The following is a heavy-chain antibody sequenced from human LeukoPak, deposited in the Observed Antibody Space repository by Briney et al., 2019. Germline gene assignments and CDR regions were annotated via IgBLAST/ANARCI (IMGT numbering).Heavy chain of an antibody. CDR1: GFTFSSYA. V-gene: IGHV3-64*01. CDR3: ARDGNLDV. Sequence: GGSLRLSCAASGFTFSSYAMHWVRQAPGKGLEYVSTISTNGGRTYYANSVKGRFTISRDNSKNTVYLQMGSLRAEDMAVYYCARDGNLDVWGQGTTVTVSS. CDR2: ISTNGGRT. D-gene: IGHD1-26*01. J-gene: IGHJ6*02.